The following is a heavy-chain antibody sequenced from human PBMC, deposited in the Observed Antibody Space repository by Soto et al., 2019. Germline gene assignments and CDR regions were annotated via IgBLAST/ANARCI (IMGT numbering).Heavy chain of an antibody. V-gene: IGHV1-24*01. CDR3: ATGRIWLNYYDSSGYADFDY. D-gene: IGHD3-22*01. CDR1: GYTLTELS. CDR2: FDPEDGET. J-gene: IGHJ4*02. Sequence: ASVKVSCKVSGYTLTELSMHWVRQAPGKGLEWMGGFDPEDGETIYAQKFQGRVTMTEDTSTDTAYMELSSLRSEDTAVYYCATGRIWLNYYDSSGYADFDYWGQGALVTVSS.